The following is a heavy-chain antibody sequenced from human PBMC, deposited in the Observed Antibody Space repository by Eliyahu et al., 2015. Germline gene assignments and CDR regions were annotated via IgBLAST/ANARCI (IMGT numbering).Heavy chain of an antibody. D-gene: IGHD2-2*01. V-gene: IGHV3-21*01. CDR1: GFXFXSYS. J-gene: IGHJ5*02. CDR2: ISSSSSYI. CDR3: AREVVPAAMRGYNWFDP. Sequence: EVQLVESGGGLVKPGGSLRLSCAASGFXFXSYSMNWVRQAPGKGLEWVSSISSSSSYIYYADSVKGRFTISRDNAKNSLYLQMNSLRAEDTAVYYCAREVVPAAMRGYNWFDPWGQGTLVTVSS.